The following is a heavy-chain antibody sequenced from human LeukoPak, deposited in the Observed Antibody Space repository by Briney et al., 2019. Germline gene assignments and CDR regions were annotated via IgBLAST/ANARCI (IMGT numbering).Heavy chain of an antibody. CDR3: ARIVGASDY. D-gene: IGHD1-26*01. V-gene: IGHV4-39*01. CDR1: GGSISSSSYY. CDR2: IYYSGST. J-gene: IGHJ4*02. Sequence: SETLSLTCTVSGGSISSSSYYWGWIRQPPGKGLEWIGSIYYSGSTYYNPSLRSRVTISVDTSKNQFSLKLSSVTAADTAVYYCARIVGASDYWGQGTLVTVSS.